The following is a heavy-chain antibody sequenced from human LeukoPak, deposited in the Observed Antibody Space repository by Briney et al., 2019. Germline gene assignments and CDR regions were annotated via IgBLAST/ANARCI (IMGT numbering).Heavy chain of an antibody. CDR2: FYPGGST. J-gene: IGHJ3*02. Sequence: QPGGSLRLSCAASGFPVSNNYIAWVRQAPGKGLGWVSVFYPGGSTYYADSVKGRFTFSRDNSKNTLYLQMTSMRAEDTAVYYCARSIQRDPWGAFDIWGQGTRVTVSS. D-gene: IGHD7-27*01. V-gene: IGHV3-53*01. CDR1: GFPVSNNY. CDR3: ARSIQRDPWGAFDI.